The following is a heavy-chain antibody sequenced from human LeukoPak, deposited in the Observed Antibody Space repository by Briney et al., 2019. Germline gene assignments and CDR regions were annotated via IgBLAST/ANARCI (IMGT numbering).Heavy chain of an antibody. CDR1: GFTFDDYG. Sequence: GXSLRLSCAASGFTFDDYGMTWVRQAPGKGLEWVSDINWNGGSIVYADSVKGRFTVSRDNAKNSLYLQMNSLRAEDTAFYYCAREKYDSSGYYSDNYYFDYWGQGTLVTVSS. D-gene: IGHD3-22*01. V-gene: IGHV3-20*04. CDR2: INWNGGSI. J-gene: IGHJ4*02. CDR3: AREKYDSSGYYSDNYYFDY.